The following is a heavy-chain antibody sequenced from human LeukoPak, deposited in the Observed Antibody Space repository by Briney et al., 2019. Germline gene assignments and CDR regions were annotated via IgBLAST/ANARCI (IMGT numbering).Heavy chain of an antibody. J-gene: IGHJ3*02. V-gene: IGHV3-9*01. CDR3: AKDMGPYSGSYSGAFDI. CDR1: GFTFDDYA. D-gene: IGHD1-26*01. CDR2: ISWNSGSI. Sequence: PGGSLRLSCAASGFTFDDYAMHWVRQAPGKGLEWVSGISWNSGSIGYADSVKGRFTISRDNAKNSLYLQMNSLRAEDTALYYCAKDMGPYSGSYSGAFDIWGQGIMVTVSS.